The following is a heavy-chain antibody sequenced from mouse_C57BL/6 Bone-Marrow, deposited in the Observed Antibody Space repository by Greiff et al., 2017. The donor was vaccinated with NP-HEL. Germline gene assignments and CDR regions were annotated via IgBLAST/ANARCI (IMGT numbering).Heavy chain of an antibody. Sequence: VKLQESGAELARPGASVKLSCKASGYTFTSYGISWVKQRTGQGLEWIGEIYPRSGNTYYNEKFKGKATLTADKSSSTAYMELRSLTSEDSAVYFCARQDYYGSSLWGFAYWGQGTLVTVSA. CDR2: IYPRSGNT. J-gene: IGHJ3*01. D-gene: IGHD1-1*01. CDR3: ARQDYYGSSLWGFAY. V-gene: IGHV1-81*01. CDR1: GYTFTSYG.